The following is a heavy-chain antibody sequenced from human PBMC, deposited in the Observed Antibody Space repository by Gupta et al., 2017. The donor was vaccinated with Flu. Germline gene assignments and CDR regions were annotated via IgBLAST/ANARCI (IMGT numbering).Heavy chain of an antibody. J-gene: IGHJ4*02. CDR1: GFDFNKYS. V-gene: IGHV3-48*02. Sequence: VHLVESGGGLVQPGGSLRLACAGSGFDFNKYSLPWVRQSPGRGLEWIAYISHSSYTIYYAESVRGRFIISRDNAQSMLYLQMDGLRDDDSAVYYCARDETPLTMTTYYFDYWGQGTLVTVSS. CDR3: ARDETPLTMTTYYFDY. D-gene: IGHD1-1*01. CDR2: ISHSSYTI.